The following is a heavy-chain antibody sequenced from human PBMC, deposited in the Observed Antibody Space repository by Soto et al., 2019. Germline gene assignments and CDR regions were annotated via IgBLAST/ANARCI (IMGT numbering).Heavy chain of an antibody. J-gene: IGHJ4*02. V-gene: IGHV3-23*01. CDR3: AKDGGGSRLSSNFDY. CDR1: GFTFSSYA. Sequence: GGSLRLSCAASGFTFSSYAMSWVRQAPGKGLEWVSAISGSGGSTYYADSVKGRFTISRDNSKNTLYLQMNSLRAEDTAVYYCAKDGGGSRLSSNFDYWGQGTLVTVSS. CDR2: ISGSGGST. D-gene: IGHD3-16*01.